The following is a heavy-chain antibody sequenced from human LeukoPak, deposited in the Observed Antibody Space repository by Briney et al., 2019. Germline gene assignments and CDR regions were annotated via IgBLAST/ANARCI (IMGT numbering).Heavy chain of an antibody. CDR3: VRLFEGNPALFDY. J-gene: IGHJ4*02. Sequence: NASETLSLTCTVSGGSISSSSYYWGWIRQPPGKGLEWIGSIYYSGSTYYNPSLKSRVTISVDTSKNQFSLKLSSVTAADTAVYYCVRLFEGNPALFDYWGQGTLVTVSS. V-gene: IGHV4-39*01. CDR2: IYYSGST. CDR1: GGSISSSSYY. D-gene: IGHD3-10*02.